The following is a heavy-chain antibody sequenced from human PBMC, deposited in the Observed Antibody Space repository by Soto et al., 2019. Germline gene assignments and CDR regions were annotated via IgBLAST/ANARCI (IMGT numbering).Heavy chain of an antibody. D-gene: IGHD2-2*01. Sequence: QVQLVQSGAEVKKPGASVKVSCKASGYNFTSYGISWVRQAPGQGLEWMGWISVSNANTNYAQKLQGRVTMTTDTSTNTAHMELRSLRSDDTAVYYCARGIVVVPAAIDYYYYYYGMDVWGQGTTVTVSS. CDR1: GYNFTSYG. J-gene: IGHJ6*02. CDR3: ARGIVVVPAAIDYYYYYYGMDV. CDR2: ISVSNANT. V-gene: IGHV1-18*01.